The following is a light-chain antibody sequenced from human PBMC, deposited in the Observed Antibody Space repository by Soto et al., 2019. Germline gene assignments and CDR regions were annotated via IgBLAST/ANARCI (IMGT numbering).Light chain of an antibody. V-gene: IGKV1-16*02. CDR1: QGISNY. CDR2: SAS. Sequence: TNSRSTMSSSVVDIVTIPCLPSQGISNYLAWFQQKPGKAPKSLIYSASSLQSRVPSKFSGSGSGTDFTLTISSLQPEDVATYYCQQYNSYPLTFGGGTKVDI. J-gene: IGKJ4*01. CDR3: QQYNSYPLT.